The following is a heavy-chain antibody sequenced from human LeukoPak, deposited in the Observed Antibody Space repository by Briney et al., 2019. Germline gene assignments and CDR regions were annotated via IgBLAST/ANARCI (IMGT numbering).Heavy chain of an antibody. Sequence: ISGSGGSTYYADSVKGRFTISRDNSKNTLYLQMNSLRAEDTAVYYCAKVSGTPYYYYMDVWGKGTTVTVSS. CDR3: AKVSGTPYYYYMDV. D-gene: IGHD6-13*01. V-gene: IGHV3-23*01. J-gene: IGHJ6*03. CDR2: ISGSGGST.